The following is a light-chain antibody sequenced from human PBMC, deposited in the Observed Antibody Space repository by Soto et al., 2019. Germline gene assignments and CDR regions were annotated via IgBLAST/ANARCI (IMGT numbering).Light chain of an antibody. V-gene: IGKV1-5*01. CDR3: QKYYMYSYT. CDR2: HAS. J-gene: IGKJ2*01. CDR1: QRSSTY. Sequence: DIQMTQPSTLSASVGDGVTLHCRASQRSSTYSSWYQQKPGKAPKVLIYHASILESGVPSRFSGGGSGTEFTLTISSPQPDDFATYYCQKYYMYSYTFGQGTKLDIK.